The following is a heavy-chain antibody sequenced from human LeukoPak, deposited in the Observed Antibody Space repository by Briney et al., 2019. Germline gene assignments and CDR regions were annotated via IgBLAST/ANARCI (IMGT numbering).Heavy chain of an antibody. CDR2: ISHSGSV. CDR1: GGSVSNYY. J-gene: IGHJ4*02. CDR3: ARVKGREGSTVIIDY. V-gene: IGHV4-59*02. Sequence: SEALSLTCTVSGGSVSNYYWSWIRQSPGKGLEWIGYISHSGSVNYNPSLKSRVTMSVDTSKNQFSLKLSSVAAADTAVYYCARVKGREGSTVIIDYWGQGTLVTVSS. D-gene: IGHD3-10*01.